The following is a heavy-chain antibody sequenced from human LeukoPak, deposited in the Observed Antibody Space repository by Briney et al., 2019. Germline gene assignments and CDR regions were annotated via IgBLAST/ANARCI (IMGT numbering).Heavy chain of an antibody. V-gene: IGHV5-10-1*01. CDR3: ATPMDTPMVTGYY. Sequence: GESLRISCKGSGYSFTSYWINWVRQMPGKGLEWMGRIDPSDSYTNYSPSFQGHVTISTDKSISTAYLQWSSLKASDTAMYYCATPMDTPMVTGYYWGQGTLVTVSS. D-gene: IGHD5-18*01. CDR1: GYSFTSYW. J-gene: IGHJ4*02. CDR2: IDPSDSYT.